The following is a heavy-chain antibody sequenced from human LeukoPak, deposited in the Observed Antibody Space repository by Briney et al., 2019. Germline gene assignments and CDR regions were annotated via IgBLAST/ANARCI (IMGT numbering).Heavy chain of an antibody. CDR2: IHHSGST. J-gene: IGHJ4*02. V-gene: IGHV4-34*01. CDR3: ARARGLVTLDY. CDR1: GGSVRDNY. Sequence: SETLSLTCAVYGGSVRDNYWSWIRQPPGKGLEWIGEIHHSGSTKYNPSLKSRVTISLDTSKNQFSLKLNSMTAADTAVYYCARARGLVTLDYWGQGTLVTVSS. D-gene: IGHD4-23*01.